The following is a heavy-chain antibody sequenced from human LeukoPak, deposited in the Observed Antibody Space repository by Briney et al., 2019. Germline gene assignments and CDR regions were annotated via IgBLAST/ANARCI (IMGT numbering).Heavy chain of an antibody. J-gene: IGHJ6*03. V-gene: IGHV4-39*07. Sequence: GSLRLSCAVSGFTFSSYGMSWVRQAPGKGLEWVGSIYYSGSTYYNPSLRSRVTISLDTPKNQFSLKLNSVTAADTAVYYCARVNTASDYYYYMDVWGKGTTVTVSS. CDR2: IYYSGST. D-gene: IGHD5-18*01. CDR3: ARVNTASDYYYYMDV. CDR1: GFTFSSYG.